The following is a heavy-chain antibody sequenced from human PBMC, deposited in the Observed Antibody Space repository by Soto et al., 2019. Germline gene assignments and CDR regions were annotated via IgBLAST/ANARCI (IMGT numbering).Heavy chain of an antibody. D-gene: IGHD3-10*01. CDR3: ARTGIGMVRGLKYFQH. CDR2: INHSGST. V-gene: IGHV4-34*01. Sequence: QVQLQQWGAGLLKPSETLSLTCAVYGGSFSGYYWSWIRQPPGKGLEWIGEINHSGSTNYNPSLKSRVTISVDTPKNQFSLELSSVTAADTAVYYCARTGIGMVRGLKYFQHWGQGTLVTVSS. J-gene: IGHJ1*01. CDR1: GGSFSGYY.